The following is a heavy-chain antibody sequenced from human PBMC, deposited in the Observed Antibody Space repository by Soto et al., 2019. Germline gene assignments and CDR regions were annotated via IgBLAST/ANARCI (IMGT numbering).Heavy chain of an antibody. Sequence: EVQLVESGGGLVQPGGSLRLSCAASGFTFSTYWMHWIRQVPGKGLEWVSRINSDASHTYYADSVKGRFTISRDNAKNTLHSEMNSLRAEDTAVYSCVRDGHCITTGCYGTWFDPWGPGTLVTVSS. J-gene: IGHJ5*02. CDR2: INSDASHT. D-gene: IGHD2-2*01. CDR3: VRDGHCITTGCYGTWFDP. V-gene: IGHV3-74*01. CDR1: GFTFSTYW.